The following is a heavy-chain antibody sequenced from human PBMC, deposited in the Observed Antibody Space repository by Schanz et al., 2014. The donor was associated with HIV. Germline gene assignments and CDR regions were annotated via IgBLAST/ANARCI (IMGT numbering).Heavy chain of an antibody. J-gene: IGHJ6*04. Sequence: QAQLVQSGAEVKKPGASVLLSCKASGYGYIFTTYYMHWVRQAPGQGLEWMGWINPNSGATDSAQKFQGRVTMTRDTSISIALLAPSNPPHDDTAVYYCARDTNGGLEVWGKGTTVTVSS. CDR3: ARDTNGGLEV. CDR1: GYGYIFTTYY. CDR2: INPNSGAT. V-gene: IGHV1-2*02. D-gene: IGHD2-8*01.